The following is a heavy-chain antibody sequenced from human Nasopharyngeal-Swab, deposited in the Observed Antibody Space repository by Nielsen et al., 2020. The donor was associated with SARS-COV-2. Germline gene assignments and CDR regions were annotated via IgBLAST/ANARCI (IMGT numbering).Heavy chain of an antibody. D-gene: IGHD4-17*01. CDR1: GFTFSSYA. Sequence: GESLKISCAASGFTFSSYAMNWVRQAPGMGLEWVSSITDSGNYVYYADSVKGRFTISRDNAKNSLYLQMNSLRAEDTAVYYCARALNDNGDYVGDYWGQGTLVTVSS. J-gene: IGHJ4*02. CDR3: ARALNDNGDYVGDY. CDR2: ITDSGNYV. V-gene: IGHV3-21*01.